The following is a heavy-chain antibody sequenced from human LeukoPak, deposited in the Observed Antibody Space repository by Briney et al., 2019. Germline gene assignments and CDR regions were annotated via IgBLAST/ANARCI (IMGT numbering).Heavy chain of an antibody. V-gene: IGHV3-23*01. CDR2: ISGSGGST. Sequence: GGTLRLSCAASGFTFSSYAMSWVRQAPGKGLEWVSAISGSGGSTYYADSVKGRFTISRDNSKNALYPQMNSLRAEDTAVYYCAKASDVVVPHLPDYWGQGTLVTVSS. CDR3: AKASDVVVPHLPDY. J-gene: IGHJ4*02. D-gene: IGHD3-22*01. CDR1: GFTFSSYA.